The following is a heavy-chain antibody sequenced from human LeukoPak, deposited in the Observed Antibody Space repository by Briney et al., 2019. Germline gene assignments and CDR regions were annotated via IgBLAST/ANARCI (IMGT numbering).Heavy chain of an antibody. CDR3: ARDWAGDSSIL. D-gene: IGHD3-22*01. CDR2: IWSDGGNP. J-gene: IGHJ4*02. CDR1: GFTFSTHV. V-gene: IGHV3-33*07. Sequence: GGSLRLSCAASGFTFSTHVMYWVRQAPGKGLEWVSLIWSDGGNPNYADSVKGRFTTSRDNSKNTLYLQMNSVRVEDTAVYYCARDWAGDSSILWGQGSLVTVSS.